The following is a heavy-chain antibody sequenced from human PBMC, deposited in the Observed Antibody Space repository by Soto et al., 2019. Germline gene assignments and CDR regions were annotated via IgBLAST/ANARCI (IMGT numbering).Heavy chain of an antibody. CDR1: WGSTSSSRW. J-gene: IGHJ6*02. Sequence: SETRSLTCAGSWGSTSSSRWLSWVGQPPGTGLEWIGEIYHSGSTNYNPSLKSRVTISVDKSKNQFSLKLNSVTAADTAVYYCARVKGITMFRGVISSGYYGMDVWGQGTTV. CDR3: ARVKGITMFRGVISSGYYGMDV. D-gene: IGHD3-10*01. V-gene: IGHV4-4*02. CDR2: IYHSGST.